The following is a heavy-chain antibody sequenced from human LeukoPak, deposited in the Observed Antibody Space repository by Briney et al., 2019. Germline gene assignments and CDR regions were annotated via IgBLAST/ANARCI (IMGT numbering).Heavy chain of an antibody. CDR2: IYYSGST. D-gene: IGHD1/OR15-1a*01. V-gene: IGHV4-59*08. Sequence: SETLSLTCTVSGGSISSYYWSWIRQPPGKGLEWIGYIYYSGSTNYNPSLKSRVTISADTSKNQFSLKLSSVTAADTAVYYCARLEQPGGPGYFDYWGQGTLVTVSS. J-gene: IGHJ4*02. CDR3: ARLEQPGGPGYFDY. CDR1: GGSISSYY.